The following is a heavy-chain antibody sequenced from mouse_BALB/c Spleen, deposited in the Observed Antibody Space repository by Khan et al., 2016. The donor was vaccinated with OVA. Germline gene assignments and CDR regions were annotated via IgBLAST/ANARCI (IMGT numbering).Heavy chain of an antibody. V-gene: IGHV1S81*02. CDR3: ARIKMLVATYINY. CDR2: TNPTNGRT. J-gene: IGHJ2*01. D-gene: IGHD1-1*01. Sequence: QVQLQQSGAELVKAGASVKMSCKASGYTFTSYWMHWVKQRLGQGLEWFAETNPTNGRTYYTEKFKSKATLTVDTSSRTAYMLLSGPTFEDSAVYYYARIKMLVATYINYWGQGTTLTVSS. CDR1: GYTFTSYW.